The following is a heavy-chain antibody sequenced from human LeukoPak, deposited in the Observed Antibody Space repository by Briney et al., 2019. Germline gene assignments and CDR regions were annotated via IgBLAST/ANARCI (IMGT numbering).Heavy chain of an antibody. Sequence: GESLKISCKGSGYSFTSYWIGWVRQMPGKGLEWMGIIYPGDSDTRYSPSFQGQVTISADKSVSTAYLQWSSLKASDTAMYYCARCAGLGSCRNGDYFDYWGQGTLVTVSS. CDR3: ARCAGLGSCRNGDYFDY. J-gene: IGHJ4*02. CDR2: IYPGDSDT. V-gene: IGHV5-51*01. CDR1: GYSFTSYW. D-gene: IGHD3-10*01.